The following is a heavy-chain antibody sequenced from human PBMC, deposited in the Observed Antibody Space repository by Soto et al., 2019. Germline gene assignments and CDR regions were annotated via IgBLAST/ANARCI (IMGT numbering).Heavy chain of an antibody. D-gene: IGHD6-19*01. Sequence: GGSVRLSCAASGFTLDDYDMRWVRQAPGRGLESVSAISNRDGRTYYADCVKGWFTISRDNSKNTLYLQMNSLGAEDTAVYYCAKDATRTSGWYYFDYWGQGTLVTVSS. CDR1: GFTLDDYD. V-gene: IGHV3-23*01. CDR2: ISNRDGRT. CDR3: AKDATRTSGWYYFDY. J-gene: IGHJ4*02.